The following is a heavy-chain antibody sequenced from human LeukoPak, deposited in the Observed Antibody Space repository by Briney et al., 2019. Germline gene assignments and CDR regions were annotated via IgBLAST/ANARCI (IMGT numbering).Heavy chain of an antibody. CDR1: GFTVSSNY. Sequence: GGSLRPSCAISGFTVSSNYMSWVRQAPGKGLEWVSVLYSGGNTYYADSVKGRFTISRDNSKNTLYLQMNGLGVEETAVYYCAREEASSSHFDSWGQGTLVTVSS. V-gene: IGHV3-53*05. D-gene: IGHD6-19*01. CDR2: LYSGGNT. J-gene: IGHJ4*02. CDR3: AREEASSSHFDS.